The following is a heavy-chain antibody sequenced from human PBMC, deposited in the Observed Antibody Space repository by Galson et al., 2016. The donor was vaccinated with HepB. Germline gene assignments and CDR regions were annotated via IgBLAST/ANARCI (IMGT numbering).Heavy chain of an antibody. J-gene: IGHJ6*02. CDR2: IFSSGSA. Sequence: EPLSLTCTVSGGSMSSFYWSWIRQPPSRGLEYIGNIFSSGSARYNPSLKSRVSMSVDTSKNQFSLRLDSMTAADTAVYYCARRRAAAGHAFHFYGMDVRGQGTTVTVSS. CDR3: ARRRAAAGHAFHFYGMDV. D-gene: IGHD6-25*01. V-gene: IGHV4-59*08. CDR1: GGSMSSFY.